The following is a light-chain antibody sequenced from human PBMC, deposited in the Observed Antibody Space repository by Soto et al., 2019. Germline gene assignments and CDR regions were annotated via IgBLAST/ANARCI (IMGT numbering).Light chain of an antibody. J-gene: IGKJ2*01. CDR2: AAS. Sequence: EIVLTQSPATLSLSPGERATLSCRASQSISSSYLAWYQQKPGQAPRLLIYAASSMATGIPERFSGSGSGTDFTLTISRLEPDDFAVYYCQQYCSSSYTFGKGTQLEIK. CDR3: QQYCSSSYT. CDR1: QSISSSY. V-gene: IGKV3-20*01.